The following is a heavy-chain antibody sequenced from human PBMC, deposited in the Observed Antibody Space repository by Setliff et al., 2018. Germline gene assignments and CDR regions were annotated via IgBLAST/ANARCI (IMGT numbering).Heavy chain of an antibody. CDR3: ARRDSTGYYGYSFDF. D-gene: IGHD3-22*01. Sequence: SETLSLTCTVSGDSIRRGDYWSWIRQPPGKGLEWIGEINHSGSTNYNPSLKSRVSISVETSKNQISLKLTSVSAADTAVYYCARRDSTGYYGYSFDFWGQGTLVTVSS. J-gene: IGHJ4*02. CDR1: GDSIRRGDY. V-gene: IGHV4-34*01. CDR2: INHSGST.